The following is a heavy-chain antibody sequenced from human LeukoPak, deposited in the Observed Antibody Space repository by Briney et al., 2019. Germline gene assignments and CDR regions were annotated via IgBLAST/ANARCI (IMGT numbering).Heavy chain of an antibody. J-gene: IGHJ4*02. V-gene: IGHV1-69*06. CDR1: GGTFSSYV. D-gene: IGHD4-23*01. CDR3: ARNLYGGNSWDVFDY. CDR2: IMPISGTA. Sequence: SVKVSCKASGGTFSSYVINWVRQAPGHGLEWMGGIMPISGTANHAQKFQGRVTITADKSTSTAYMELSSLRSEDTAVYYCARNLYGGNSWDVFDYWGQGTLVTVSS.